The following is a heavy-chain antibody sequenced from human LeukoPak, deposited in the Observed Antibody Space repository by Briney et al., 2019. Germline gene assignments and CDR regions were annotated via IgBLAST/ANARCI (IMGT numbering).Heavy chain of an antibody. J-gene: IGHJ4*02. CDR1: GFTFSSYS. V-gene: IGHV4-39*01. Sequence: GSLRLSCAASGFTFSSYSMNWIRQPPGKGLEWIGSIYYSGSTYYNPSLKSRVTISVDTSKNQFSLKLSSVTAADTAVYYCARRRSSTSPDYWGQGTLVTVSS. CDR3: ARRRSSTSPDY. CDR2: IYYSGST. D-gene: IGHD2-2*01.